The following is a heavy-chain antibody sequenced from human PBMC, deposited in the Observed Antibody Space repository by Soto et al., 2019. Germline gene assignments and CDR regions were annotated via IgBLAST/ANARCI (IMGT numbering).Heavy chain of an antibody. J-gene: IGHJ6*02. Sequence: GASVKVSCKASGYTFTSYDINWVRQATGQGLEWMGWMNPNRGNTGYAQKFQGRVTMTRNTSISTAYMELSSLRSEDTAVYYCARGLRFGQNYYYYYGMDVWGQGTTVTAP. CDR1: GYTFTSYD. CDR2: MNPNRGNT. D-gene: IGHD3-10*01. V-gene: IGHV1-8*01. CDR3: ARGLRFGQNYYYYYGMDV.